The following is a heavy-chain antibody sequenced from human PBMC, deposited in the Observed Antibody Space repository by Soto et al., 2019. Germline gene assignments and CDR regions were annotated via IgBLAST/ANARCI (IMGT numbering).Heavy chain of an antibody. J-gene: IGHJ5*02. Sequence: SETLSLTCSVSGGSISSYFWSWIRQPPGKGLEWIGYVYYSGTTNYNPSLKSRVTISVDTSKNQFSLKLSSVTAADTAVYYCAADSSGYNWFDPWGQGTLVTVSS. CDR3: AADSSGYNWFDP. D-gene: IGHD6-19*01. V-gene: IGHV4-59*01. CDR1: GGSISSYF. CDR2: VYYSGTT.